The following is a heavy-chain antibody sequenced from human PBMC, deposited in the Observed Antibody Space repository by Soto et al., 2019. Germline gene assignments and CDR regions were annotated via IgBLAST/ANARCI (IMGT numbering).Heavy chain of an antibody. V-gene: IGHV1-3*01. Sequence: ASVKVSCTASGYTFTSYAMHWVRQAPGQRLEWMGWINAGNGNTKYSQKFQGRVTITRDTSASTAYMELSSLRSEDTAVYYCARVKVAGAAGTKPFYFDYWGQGTLVTVSS. CDR1: GYTFTSYA. CDR2: INAGNGNT. J-gene: IGHJ4*02. D-gene: IGHD6-13*01. CDR3: ARVKVAGAAGTKPFYFDY.